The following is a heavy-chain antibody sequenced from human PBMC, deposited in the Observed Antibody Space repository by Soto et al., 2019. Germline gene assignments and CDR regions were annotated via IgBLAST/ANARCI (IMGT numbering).Heavy chain of an antibody. CDR2: TYYRSKWYN. J-gene: IGHJ5*02. D-gene: IGHD6-19*01. CDR3: AREPSSPEYNWFDP. CDR1: GDSVSSNSAA. V-gene: IGHV6-1*01. Sequence: SQTLSLTCAIPGDSVSSNSAAWNWIRQSPSRGLEWLGRTYYRSKWYNDYAVSVKSRITINPATSKNQFSLQLNSVTPEDTAVYYCAREPSSPEYNWFDPWGQGTLVTVSS.